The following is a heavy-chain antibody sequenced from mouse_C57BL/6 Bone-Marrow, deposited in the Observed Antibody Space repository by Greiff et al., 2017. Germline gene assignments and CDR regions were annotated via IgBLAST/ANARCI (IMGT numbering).Heavy chain of an antibody. Sequence: QVQLQQPGAELVKPGASVKMSCKASGYTFTSYWITWVKQRPGQGLEWIGDIYPGSGSTNYNEKFKSKATLTVDTSSSTAYMQLSRLTSEDSAVYYCAREINYGSSYAMDYWGQGTSVTVSS. CDR1: GYTFTSYW. D-gene: IGHD1-1*01. V-gene: IGHV1-55*01. CDR3: AREINYGSSYAMDY. J-gene: IGHJ4*01. CDR2: IYPGSGST.